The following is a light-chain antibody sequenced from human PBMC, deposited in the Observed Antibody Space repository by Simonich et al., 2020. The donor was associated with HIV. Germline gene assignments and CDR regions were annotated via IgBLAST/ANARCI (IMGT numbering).Light chain of an antibody. CDR3: QQYYSTPPT. Sequence: EIVMTQSPATLSVSPGERATLSCRASQSVSSNLAWYQQKPGKAPRLLIYGASTRATGIPARFSGSGSGTEFTLTISNLQAEDVAVYYCQQYYSTPPTFGQGTNVEIK. V-gene: IGKV3-15*01. CDR1: QSVSSN. CDR2: GAS. J-gene: IGKJ1*01.